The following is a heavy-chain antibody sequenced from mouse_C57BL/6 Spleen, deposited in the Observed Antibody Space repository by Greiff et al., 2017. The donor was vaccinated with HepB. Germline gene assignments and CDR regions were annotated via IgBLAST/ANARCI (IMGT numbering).Heavy chain of an antibody. CDR3: ARGYDGYEAWFAY. Sequence: EVKLVESEGGLVQPGSSMKLSCTASGFTFSDYYMAWVRQVPEKGLEWVANINYDGSSTYYLDSLKSRFIISRDNAKNILYLQMSSLKSEDTATYYCARGYDGYEAWFAYWGQGTLVTVSA. V-gene: IGHV5-16*01. D-gene: IGHD2-3*01. CDR1: GFTFSDYY. CDR2: INYDGSST. J-gene: IGHJ3*01.